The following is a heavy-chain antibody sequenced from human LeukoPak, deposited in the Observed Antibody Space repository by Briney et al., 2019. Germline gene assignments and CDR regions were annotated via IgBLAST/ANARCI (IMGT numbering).Heavy chain of an antibody. CDR3: ASAPLSSGYYYYYYMDV. V-gene: IGHV3-48*04. J-gene: IGHJ6*03. D-gene: IGHD6-19*01. CDR1: GFTFSSYS. CDR2: ISSSSSTI. Sequence: PGGSLRLSCAASGFTFSSYSMNWVRQAPGKGLAWVSYISSSSSTIYYADSVKGRFTISRDNAKNSLYLQMNSLRAEDTAVYYCASAPLSSGYYYYYYMDVWGKGTTVTVSS.